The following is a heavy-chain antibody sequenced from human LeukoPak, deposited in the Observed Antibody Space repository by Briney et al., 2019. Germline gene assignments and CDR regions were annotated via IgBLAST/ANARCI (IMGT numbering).Heavy chain of an antibody. V-gene: IGHV1-69*13. CDR2: IIPIFGTA. Sequence: ASVKVSCKASGGTFSSYAISWVRQAPGQGLEWMEGIIPIFGTANYAQKFQGRVTITADEPMSTAYMELSSLRSEDTAVYYCARDQRITIFGVAPWFDPWGQGTLVTVSS. CDR3: ARDQRITIFGVAPWFDP. D-gene: IGHD3-3*01. J-gene: IGHJ5*02. CDR1: GGTFSSYA.